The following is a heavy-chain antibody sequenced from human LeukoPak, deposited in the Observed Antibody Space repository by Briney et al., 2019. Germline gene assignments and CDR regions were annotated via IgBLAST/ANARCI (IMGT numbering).Heavy chain of an antibody. V-gene: IGHV1-69*13. J-gene: IGHJ4*02. Sequence: SVKVSCKASGGTFSSYAISWVRQAPGQGLEWMGGIIPIFGTANYAQKFQGRVTITADESTSTANMELSSLRSEDTAVYYCARDHGSGSYPEYYFDYWGQGTLVTVSS. CDR3: ARDHGSGSYPEYYFDY. D-gene: IGHD1-26*01. CDR2: IIPIFGTA. CDR1: GGTFSSYA.